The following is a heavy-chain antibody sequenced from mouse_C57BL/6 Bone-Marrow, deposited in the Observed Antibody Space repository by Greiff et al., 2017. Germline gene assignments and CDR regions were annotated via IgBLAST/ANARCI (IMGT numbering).Heavy chain of an antibody. CDR3: SITTVVGDY. D-gene: IGHD1-1*01. Sequence: VHVKQSGPELVKPGASVKMSCKASGYTFTDYYMHWVKQKPGKGLEWIGEIYPGSGNTYYNEKFKGKATLTADTSSSTAYMQLSSLTSEDSAVYFPPSITTVVGDYWGQGTTLTVSS. V-gene: IGHV1-83*01. CDR2: YPGSGNTY. J-gene: IGHJ2*01. CDR1: YTFTDYYM.